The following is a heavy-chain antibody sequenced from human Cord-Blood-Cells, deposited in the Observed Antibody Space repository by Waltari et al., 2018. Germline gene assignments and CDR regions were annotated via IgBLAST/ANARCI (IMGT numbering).Heavy chain of an antibody. CDR1: GFTFDDYA. J-gene: IGHJ2*01. Sequence: EVQLVESGGGLVQPGRSLRLSCAASGFTFDDYAMHWVRQAPGKGLEWVSGISWNSGSIGYADSVKGRFTISRDNAKNSLYLQMNSLRAEDTALYYCAKDTGYGLYWYFDLWGRGTLVTVSS. CDR2: ISWNSGSI. V-gene: IGHV3-9*01. D-gene: IGHD5-12*01. CDR3: AKDTGYGLYWYFDL.